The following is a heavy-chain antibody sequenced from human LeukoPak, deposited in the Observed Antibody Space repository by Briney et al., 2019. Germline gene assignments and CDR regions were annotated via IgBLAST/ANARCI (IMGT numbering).Heavy chain of an antibody. V-gene: IGHV3-48*03. J-gene: IGHJ4*02. Sequence: GGALRLSCAASGFTFSSYEMNWVRQAPGKGLEWVSYISRSGSTIYYADSVKGRFTISRDNSKNTLYLQMNSLRADDTALYYCAKNEVWWLPDSWGQGTLVTVSS. CDR2: ISRSGSTI. CDR3: AKNEVWWLPDS. CDR1: GFTFSSYE. D-gene: IGHD5-12*01.